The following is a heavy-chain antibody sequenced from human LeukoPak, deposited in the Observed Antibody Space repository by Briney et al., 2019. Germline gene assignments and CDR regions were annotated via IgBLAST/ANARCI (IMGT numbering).Heavy chain of an antibody. V-gene: IGHV4-30-4*08. CDR3: AISFGARYQLLFDY. J-gene: IGHJ4*02. D-gene: IGHD2-2*01. CDR1: GGSISSGDYY. CDR2: IYYSGST. Sequence: SETLSLTCTVSGGSISSGDYYWSWIRQPPGKGLEWIGYIYYSGSTYYNPSLKSRVTISVDTSKNQFSLKLSSVTAADTAVYYCAISFGARYQLLFDYWGQGTPVTVSS.